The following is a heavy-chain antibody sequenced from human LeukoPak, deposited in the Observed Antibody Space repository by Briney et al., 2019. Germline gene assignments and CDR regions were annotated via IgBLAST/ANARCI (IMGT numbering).Heavy chain of an antibody. CDR3: ARDGMSGSYLGVDY. CDR2: IIPIFGTA. J-gene: IGHJ4*02. D-gene: IGHD1-26*01. CDR1: GGTFSSYA. Sequence: SVKVSCKASGGTFSSYAISWVRQAPGQGLEWMGGIIPIFGTANYAQKFQGRVAITADESTSTAYMELSSLRSEDTAVYYCARDGMSGSYLGVDYWGQGTLVTVSS. V-gene: IGHV1-69*01.